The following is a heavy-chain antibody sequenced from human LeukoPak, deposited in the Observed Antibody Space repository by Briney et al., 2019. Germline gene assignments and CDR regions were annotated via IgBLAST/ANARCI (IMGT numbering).Heavy chain of an antibody. CDR3: AREGKQLGYYVDV. V-gene: IGHV3-30*07. J-gene: IGHJ6*03. CDR1: GFTFSSYA. CDR2: ISYDGRNK. D-gene: IGHD6-6*01. Sequence: GGSLRLSCAASGFTFSSYAMHWVRQAPGKGLEWVAVISYDGRNKYYADSVKGRFTISRDNAKNTLYLQMNSLRAEDTAVYYCAREGKQLGYYVDVWGKGTAVTVSS.